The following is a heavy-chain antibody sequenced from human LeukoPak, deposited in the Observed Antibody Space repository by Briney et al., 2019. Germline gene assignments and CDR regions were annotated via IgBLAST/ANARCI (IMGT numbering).Heavy chain of an antibody. CDR3: ATDLDCSSTSCYQRRYNWFDP. Sequence: GASVKVSCKASGYTLTELSMHWVRQAPGKGLEWMGGFDPEDGETIYAQKFQGRVTMTEDTSTDTAYMELSSLRSEDTAVYYCATDLDCSSTSCYQRRYNWFDPWGQGTLVTVSS. CDR1: GYTLTELS. CDR2: FDPEDGET. D-gene: IGHD2-2*01. J-gene: IGHJ5*02. V-gene: IGHV1-24*01.